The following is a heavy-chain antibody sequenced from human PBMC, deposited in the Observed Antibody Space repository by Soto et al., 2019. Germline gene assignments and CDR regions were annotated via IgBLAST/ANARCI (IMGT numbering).Heavy chain of an antibody. D-gene: IGHD2-15*01. J-gene: IGHJ5*02. V-gene: IGHV4-4*07. Sequence: SETLSLTCTVSGGSISSYYWSWIRQPAGKGLEWIGRIYTSGSTNYNPSLKSRVTMSVDTSKNQFSLKLSSVTAADTAVYYCARDIVVVVAATRWVWFDPWGQGTLVTAPQ. CDR3: ARDIVVVVAATRWVWFDP. CDR1: GGSISSYY. CDR2: IYTSGST.